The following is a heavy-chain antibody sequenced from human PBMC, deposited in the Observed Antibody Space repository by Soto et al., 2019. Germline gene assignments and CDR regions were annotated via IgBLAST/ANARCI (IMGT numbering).Heavy chain of an antibody. CDR2: IYHSGST. CDR1: GCSISSGGYS. V-gene: IGHV4-30-2*01. J-gene: IGHJ5*02. D-gene: IGHD6-13*01. CDR3: AREYSSSWYNWFDP. Sequence: QLQLQESGSGLVKPSQTLSLTCAVSGCSISSGGYSWSWIRQPPGKGLEWIGYIYHSGSTYYNPSRKSRVTISVDRSKNQFSLKLSSVTAADTAVYYCAREYSSSWYNWFDPWGQGTLVTVSS.